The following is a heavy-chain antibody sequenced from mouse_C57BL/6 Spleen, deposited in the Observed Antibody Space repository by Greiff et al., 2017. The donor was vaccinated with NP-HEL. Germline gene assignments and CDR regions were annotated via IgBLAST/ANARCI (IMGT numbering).Heavy chain of an antibody. CDR2: ISSGGSYT. D-gene: IGHD1-1*01. J-gene: IGHJ4*01. CDR3: ARHIYYYGSSYVDYYAMDY. CDR1: GFTFSSYG. Sequence: EVKLVESGGDLVKPGGSLKLSCAASGFTFSSYGMSWVRQTPDKRLEWVATISSGGSYTYYPDSVKGRFTISRDNAKNTLYLQMSSLKSEDTAMYYCARHIYYYGSSYVDYYAMDYWGQGTSVTVSS. V-gene: IGHV5-6*02.